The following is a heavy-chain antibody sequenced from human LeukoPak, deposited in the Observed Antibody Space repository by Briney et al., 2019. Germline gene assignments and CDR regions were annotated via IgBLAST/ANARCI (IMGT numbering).Heavy chain of an antibody. J-gene: IGHJ5*02. CDR1: GYTFTDYY. Sequence: ASVKVSCKASGYTFTDYYMHWVRQAPGQGLEWMGWINPHSGGTDHAQKFQGRVTMTRDTSISTAYMELSRLRSDDTAVYYCARDGGYSYGYHWGQGTLVTVSS. CDR3: ARDGGYSYGYH. V-gene: IGHV1-2*02. CDR2: INPHSGGT. D-gene: IGHD5-18*01.